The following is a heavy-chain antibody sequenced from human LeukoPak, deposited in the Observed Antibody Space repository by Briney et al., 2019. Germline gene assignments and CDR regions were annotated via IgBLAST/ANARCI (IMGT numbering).Heavy chain of an antibody. CDR2: IYYSGST. CDR1: GGSVSSGSYY. J-gene: IGHJ4*02. V-gene: IGHV4-61*01. Sequence: PSETLSLTCTVSGGSVSSGSYYWSWIRQPPGKGLEWIGYIYYSGSTNYNPSLKSRVTISVDTSKNQFSLKLSSVTAADTAVYYCASSYGDYEGVGYWGQGTLVTVSS. CDR3: ASSYGDYEGVGY. D-gene: IGHD4-17*01.